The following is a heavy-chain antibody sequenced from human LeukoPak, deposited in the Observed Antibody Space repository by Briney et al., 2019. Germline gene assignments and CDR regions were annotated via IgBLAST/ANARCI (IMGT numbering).Heavy chain of an antibody. CDR3: VKGRDAYNYYFDY. J-gene: IGHJ4*02. V-gene: IGHV3-23*01. CDR1: GFTFSSYA. D-gene: IGHD5-24*01. Sequence: GGSLRLSCAASGFTFSSYAMSWVRQAPGKGLQWVSGISGNGGSTYYADSVKGRFTISRDNSKNTLYLQMKSLRAEDTAVYYCVKGRDAYNYYFDYWGQGTLVTVSS. CDR2: ISGNGGST.